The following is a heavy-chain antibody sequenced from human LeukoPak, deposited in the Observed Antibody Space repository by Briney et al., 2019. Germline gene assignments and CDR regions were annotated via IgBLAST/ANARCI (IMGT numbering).Heavy chain of an antibody. CDR1: GDSISSSSYY. V-gene: IGHV4-39*01. CDR3: ARRGSDYWIDY. D-gene: IGHD5-12*01. CDR2: IYYGGST. Sequence: SETLSLTCTASGDSISSSSYYWGWIRQPPGKGLEWIGSIYYGGSTYYNASLKSRVTISVDASKNQFSLKLSSVTAADTAVYYCARRGSDYWIDYWGQGTLVTVSS. J-gene: IGHJ4*02.